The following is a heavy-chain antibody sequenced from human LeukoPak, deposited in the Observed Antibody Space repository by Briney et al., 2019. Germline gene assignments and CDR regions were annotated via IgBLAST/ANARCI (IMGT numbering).Heavy chain of an antibody. Sequence: GASVKVSCKASGYTFTGYYMHWVRQAPGQGLEWMGWINPNSGGTNYAQKFQGRVTMTRDTSISTAYMELSRLRSDDTAVYYCARAITMVRGPPRYWGQGTLVTVSS. CDR3: ARAITMVRGPPRY. CDR1: GYTFTGYY. D-gene: IGHD3-10*01. V-gene: IGHV1-2*02. J-gene: IGHJ4*02. CDR2: INPNSGGT.